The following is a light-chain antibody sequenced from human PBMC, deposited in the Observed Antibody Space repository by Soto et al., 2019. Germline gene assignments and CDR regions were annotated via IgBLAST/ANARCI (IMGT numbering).Light chain of an antibody. J-gene: IGKJ2*01. CDR3: QQSYSIPYT. V-gene: IGKV1-39*01. CDR1: QSINTY. CDR2: AAS. Sequence: DIQMTQSPSSLSASVGDRVTITCRASQSINTYLSWYQHKPGKAPKLRIYAASSLQSGVPSRFSGSGSGTDFTLTISSLHPEDFATYYCQQSYSIPYTFGQGTKLEIE.